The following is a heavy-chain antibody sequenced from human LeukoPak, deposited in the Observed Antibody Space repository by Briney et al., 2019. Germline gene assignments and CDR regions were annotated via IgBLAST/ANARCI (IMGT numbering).Heavy chain of an antibody. D-gene: IGHD2-21*02. V-gene: IGHV4-31*03. Sequence: SSETLSLTCTVSGGSISSGGYYWSWIRQHPGKGLEWIGYIYYSGSTYYNPSLKSRVTISVDTSKNQFSLKLSSVTAADTAVYYCAGRSGAYCGGDCSGGMDVWGQGTTVTVSS. J-gene: IGHJ6*02. CDR2: IYYSGST. CDR3: AGRSGAYCGGDCSGGMDV. CDR1: GGSISSGGYY.